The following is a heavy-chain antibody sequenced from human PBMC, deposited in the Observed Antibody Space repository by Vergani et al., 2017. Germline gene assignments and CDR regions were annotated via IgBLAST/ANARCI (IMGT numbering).Heavy chain of an antibody. D-gene: IGHD6-25*01. CDR1: GYTFTSYD. V-gene: IGHV1-8*01. CDR2: MNPNSGNT. J-gene: IGHJ4*02. CDR3: ARAPDSGFDY. Sequence: QVPLVQSGAEVKKPGASVKVSCTASGYTFTSYDINWVRQATGQGLEWMRWMNPNSGNTGYAQKFQGRGTMTRNTSISTAYMELIRLRSEDTAVYYCARAPDSGFDYWGQGTLVTVSS.